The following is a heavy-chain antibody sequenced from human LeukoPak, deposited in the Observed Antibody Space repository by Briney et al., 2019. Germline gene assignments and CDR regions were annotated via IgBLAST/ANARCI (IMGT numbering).Heavy chain of an antibody. CDR2: INHSGST. D-gene: IGHD3-22*01. CDR3: ARVNYYDRSGYEDRWFDP. J-gene: IGHJ5*02. V-gene: IGHV4-34*01. CDR1: GGSFSGYY. Sequence: SETLSLTCAVYGGSFSGYYWSWIRQPPGKGLEWIGDINHSGSTNYDSSLKSRVTISVDTSKNQFSLKLRSVTAADTAVYYCARVNYYDRSGYEDRWFDPWGQGTLVTVSS.